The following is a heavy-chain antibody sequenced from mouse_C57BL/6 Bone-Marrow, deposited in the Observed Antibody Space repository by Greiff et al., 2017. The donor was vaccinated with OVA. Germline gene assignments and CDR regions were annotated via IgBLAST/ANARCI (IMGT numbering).Heavy chain of an antibody. CDR3: ARGYYGSSYHFAY. CDR1: GFNIKNTY. Sequence: VQLKQSVAELVRPGASVKLSCTASGFNIKNTYMHWVKQRPEQGLEWIGRIDPANGNTKYAPKFQGKATITADTSSNTAYLQLSSLTSEDTAIYYCARGYYGSSYHFAYWGQGTLVTVSA. CDR2: IDPANGNT. D-gene: IGHD1-1*01. V-gene: IGHV14-3*01. J-gene: IGHJ3*01.